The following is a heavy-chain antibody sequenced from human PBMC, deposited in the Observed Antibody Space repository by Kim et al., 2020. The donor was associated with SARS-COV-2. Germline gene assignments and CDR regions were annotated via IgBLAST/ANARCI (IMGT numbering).Heavy chain of an antibody. D-gene: IGHD3-10*01. CDR2: IYYSGST. CDR3: ARQGRDFGAFDI. Sequence: SETLSLTCTVSGGSISSSSYYWGWIRQPPGKGLEWIGSIYYSGSTYYNPSLKSRVTISVDTSKNQFSLKLSSVTAADTAVYYCARQGRDFGAFDIWGQGTMVTVSS. V-gene: IGHV4-39*01. CDR1: GGSISSSSYY. J-gene: IGHJ3*02.